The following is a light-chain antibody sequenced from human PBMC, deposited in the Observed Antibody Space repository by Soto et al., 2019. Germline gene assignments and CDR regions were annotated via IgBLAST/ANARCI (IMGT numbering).Light chain of an antibody. Sequence: EIVLTQSPGTLSLSPGDRATLSCRASQSVSSNYLAWYQQKPGQTPRLLIYGASSRATGIPDRFSGSGSGTDFALTISRLEPEDFAVYYCQQYGSSPRMFGQGTKVDIK. CDR2: GAS. V-gene: IGKV3-20*01. J-gene: IGKJ1*01. CDR1: QSVSSNY. CDR3: QQYGSSPRM.